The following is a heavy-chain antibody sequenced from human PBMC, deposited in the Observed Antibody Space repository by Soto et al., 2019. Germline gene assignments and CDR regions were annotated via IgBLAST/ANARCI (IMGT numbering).Heavy chain of an antibody. Sequence: ASVKVSCKASGYTFTGYCMHWVRQAPGEGLEWMGLINPNSGGTNYAQKFQGWVTMSRDTSISTAYMELSRLRSDDTAVYYCARAPQYCGSTSCHFGSRGRDVWGQGTTVTVSS. CDR1: GYTFTGYC. J-gene: IGHJ6*02. CDR2: INPNSGGT. CDR3: ARAPQYCGSTSCHFGSRGRDV. D-gene: IGHD2-2*01. V-gene: IGHV1-2*04.